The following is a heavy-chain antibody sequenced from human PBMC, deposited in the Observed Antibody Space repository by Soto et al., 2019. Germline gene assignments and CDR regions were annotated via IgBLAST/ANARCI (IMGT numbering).Heavy chain of an antibody. Sequence: ASVKGSCKASGGTLSSYAISWVRQAPGQGLEWMGGIIPIFGTANYAQKFQGRVTITADESTSTAYMELSSLRSEDTAVYYCARGGNYYDSSGYYAWFDPWGQGTLVTVSS. J-gene: IGHJ5*02. V-gene: IGHV1-69*13. CDR1: GGTLSSYA. D-gene: IGHD3-22*01. CDR2: IIPIFGTA. CDR3: ARGGNYYDSSGYYAWFDP.